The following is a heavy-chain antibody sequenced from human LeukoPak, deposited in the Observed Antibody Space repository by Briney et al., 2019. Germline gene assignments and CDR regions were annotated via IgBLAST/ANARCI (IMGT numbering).Heavy chain of an antibody. CDR3: ARDAGNSGYGCDL. J-gene: IGHJ5*02. CDR1: GFIFSQYS. V-gene: IGHV3-48*01. Sequence: GGSLRLSCAASGFIFSQYSMNWVRQAPGKGLEWVSHIRSSSETFYADSVKGRFTISRDNARNSLYLQMNNLRGEDTAIYYCARDAGNSGYGCDLWGQGTLVTISS. D-gene: IGHD5-12*01. CDR2: IRSSSET.